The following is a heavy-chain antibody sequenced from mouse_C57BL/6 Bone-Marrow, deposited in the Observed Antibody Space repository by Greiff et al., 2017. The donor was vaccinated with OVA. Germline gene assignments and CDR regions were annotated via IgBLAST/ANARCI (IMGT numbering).Heavy chain of an antibody. CDR1: GYTFTSYW. CDR3: ARSYYGGAMDY. D-gene: IGHD1-1*01. CDR2: INPSNGGT. V-gene: IGHV1-53*01. Sequence: QVQLQQPGTELVKPGASVKLSCKASGYTFTSYWMHWVKQRPGQGLEWIGNINPSNGGTNYNEKFKSKATLTVDKSSSTAYMQLSSLTSEDFDVYSCARSYYGGAMDYWGQGTSVTVSS. J-gene: IGHJ4*01.